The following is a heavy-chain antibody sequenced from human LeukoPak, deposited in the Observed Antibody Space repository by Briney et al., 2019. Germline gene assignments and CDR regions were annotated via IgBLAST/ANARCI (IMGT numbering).Heavy chain of an antibody. CDR3: ARVRRSLNWFDS. CDR2: IYYSGIT. D-gene: IGHD3-3*01. CDR1: GDSISTTNYY. V-gene: IGHV4-39*01. Sequence: SETLSLTCAVSGDSISTTNYYWGWIRQPPGKGLEWIGIIYYSGITHYNPSLKSRVTILVDTSKNQFSLKLSSVTDADTAVYYCARVRRSLNWFDSWGRGTLVTVSS. J-gene: IGHJ5*01.